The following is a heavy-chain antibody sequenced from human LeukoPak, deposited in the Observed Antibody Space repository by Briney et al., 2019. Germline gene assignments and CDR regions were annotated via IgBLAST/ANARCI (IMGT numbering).Heavy chain of an antibody. D-gene: IGHD1-26*01. V-gene: IGHV4-4*07. CDR2: MYTSGST. Sequence: SETLSLTCTVSGGSISSYCWSWVRQPAGKRLEWIGLMYTSGSTDYNPSLESRVTISVDKSKNQLSLKLTSVTAADTAVYYCAGRDYWGQGTLVTVSS. J-gene: IGHJ4*02. CDR1: GGSISSYC. CDR3: AGRDY.